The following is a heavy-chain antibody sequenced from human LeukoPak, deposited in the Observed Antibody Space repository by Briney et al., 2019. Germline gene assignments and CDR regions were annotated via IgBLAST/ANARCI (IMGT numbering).Heavy chain of an antibody. CDR2: INHSGST. Sequence: KPSETLSLTCAVYGGSFSGYYWSWIRQPPGKGLEWIGEINHSGSTNYNPSLKSRVTISVDTSKNQFSLKLSSVTAADTAVYYCARWVKTYYYGSGSYMVGPLNSRHTYYFDYWGQGTLVTVSS. CDR3: ARWVKTYYYGSGSYMVGPLNSRHTYYFDY. V-gene: IGHV4-34*01. CDR1: GGSFSGYY. J-gene: IGHJ4*02. D-gene: IGHD3-10*01.